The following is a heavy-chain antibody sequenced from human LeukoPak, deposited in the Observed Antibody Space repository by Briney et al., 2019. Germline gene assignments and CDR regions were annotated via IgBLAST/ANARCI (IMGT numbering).Heavy chain of an antibody. CDR3: ARDPYSGSYWDYYYYYMDL. CDR1: GFTFSSYN. Sequence: GGSLRLSRAASGFTFSSYNMNWVRQAPGKGLEWVSSITSSSSYIYYADSVKGRFTISRDNAKNSLYLQMNSLTAEDTAVYYCARDPYSGSYWDYYYYYMDLWGQGTTVTISS. D-gene: IGHD1-26*01. CDR2: ITSSSSYI. V-gene: IGHV3-21*01. J-gene: IGHJ6*03.